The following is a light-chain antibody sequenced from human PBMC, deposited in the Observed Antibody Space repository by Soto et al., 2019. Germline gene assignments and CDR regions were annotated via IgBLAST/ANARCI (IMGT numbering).Light chain of an antibody. J-gene: IGKJ1*01. CDR2: WAS. Sequence: DIVLTQSPDSLAVSLGERATINCKSSQNILLSSNNKNYLAWYQQKPGQPPKLLIYWASTRESGVPDRFSGSGSGTEFTLTISSLQAEDVAVYYCQQYYSTPTWTFGQGTKVEIK. CDR1: QNILLSSNNKNY. CDR3: QQYYSTPTWT. V-gene: IGKV4-1*01.